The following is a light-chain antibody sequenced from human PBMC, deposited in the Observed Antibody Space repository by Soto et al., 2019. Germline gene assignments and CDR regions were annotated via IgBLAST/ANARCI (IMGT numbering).Light chain of an antibody. CDR2: EVS. V-gene: IGLV2-14*01. J-gene: IGLJ1*01. CDR1: SSDVGGYSY. CDR3: SSYTSSSTPYV. Sequence: QSVLTQPASVSGSPGQSITISCTGTSSDVGGYSYVSWYQQHPGKAPKLMIYEVSNRPSGVSNRFSGSKSGNTASLTISGLQAEDEADHYCSSYTSSSTPYVFGTGTKVNV.